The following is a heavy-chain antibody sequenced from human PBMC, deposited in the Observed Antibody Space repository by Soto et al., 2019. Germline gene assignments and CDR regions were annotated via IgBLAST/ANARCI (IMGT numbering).Heavy chain of an antibody. V-gene: IGHV2-26*01. D-gene: IGHD2-2*01. CDR1: GFSLINPRMS. CDR3: ARTRGWIWLCPNDY. Sequence: QVTLKESGPVLVKPTETLTLTCTVSGFSLINPRMSVSWIRQPPGKALKWLAHIFSNDAESSSSSLRSRLTISKDTSKGKVVLTMTNMDPVDSATYFCARTRGWIWLCPNDYWGQGTLVTVSS. CDR2: IFSNDAE. J-gene: IGHJ4*02.